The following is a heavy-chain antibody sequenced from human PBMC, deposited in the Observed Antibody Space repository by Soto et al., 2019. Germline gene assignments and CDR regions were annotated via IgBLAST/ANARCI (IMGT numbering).Heavy chain of an antibody. D-gene: IGHD4-17*01. CDR2: IYSASST. CDR1: GFTVSHNY. V-gene: IGHV3-53*01. CDR3: ARDTDYYGMDV. J-gene: IGHJ6*02. Sequence: EVQLVESGGGLIQPGGSLRLSCAASGFTVSHNYMSWVRQAPGEGLEWVSVIYSASSTYYADSVKGRFTISRDNSKNTLYLQMNSLRAEDTAVYDCARDTDYYGMDVWGQGTKVTVSS.